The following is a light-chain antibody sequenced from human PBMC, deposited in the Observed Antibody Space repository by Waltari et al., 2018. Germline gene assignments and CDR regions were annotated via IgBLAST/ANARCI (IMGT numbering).Light chain of an antibody. J-gene: IGKJ4*01. CDR3: QQSFSTPLT. CDR2: AAS. Sequence: DIQMTQSPSSLSASLGESVTITCRASQIISSYLNWYQQKPGVAPKLLIYAASSLRNGVPSRFSGSGSGTDFSLTISSLQPEDFATYYCQQSFSTPLTFGGGTKVEIK. V-gene: IGKV1-39*01. CDR1: QIISSY.